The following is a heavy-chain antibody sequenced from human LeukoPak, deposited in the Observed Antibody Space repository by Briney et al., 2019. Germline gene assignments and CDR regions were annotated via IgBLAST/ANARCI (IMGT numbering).Heavy chain of an antibody. V-gene: IGHV3-7*01. Sequence: GGSLRLSCAASGFSFSSHWMSWVRQAPGKGLEWVANINQDGREKQYVDSAKGRFAISRDNAKNSLYLQMNSLRAKDTAVYYCARDGVRDGLYFDYWGQGTLVTVSS. CDR1: GFSFSSHW. J-gene: IGHJ4*02. D-gene: IGHD5-24*01. CDR2: INQDGREK. CDR3: ARDGVRDGLYFDY.